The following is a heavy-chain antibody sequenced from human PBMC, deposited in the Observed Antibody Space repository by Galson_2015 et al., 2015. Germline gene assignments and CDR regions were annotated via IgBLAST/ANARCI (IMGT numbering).Heavy chain of an antibody. CDR2: IIPIFGTA. D-gene: IGHD3-3*01. CDR1: GGTFSSYA. Sequence: SVKVSCKASGGTFSSYAISWVRRAPGQGLEWMGGIIPIFGTANYAQKFQGRVTITADESTSTAYMELSSLRPEDTAVYYCARDRQSGGLEWLLSPDYWGQGTLVTVSS. J-gene: IGHJ4*02. CDR3: ARDRQSGGLEWLLSPDY. V-gene: IGHV1-69*13.